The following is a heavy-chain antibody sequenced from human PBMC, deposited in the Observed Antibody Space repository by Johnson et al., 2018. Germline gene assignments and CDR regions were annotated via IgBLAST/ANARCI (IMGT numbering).Heavy chain of an antibody. CDR1: GFTFSTYW. CDR3: ARDLGYPHGRDV. D-gene: IGHD5-18*01. Sequence: VQLVESGGGLVQPGGSLRLSCAASGFTFSTYWMAWVRQGPGTGLEWVANIKVDGSEKFYADSVKGRFTISRDNAQKSLYLKMNSRRVEETAVYYRARDLGYPHGRDVWGQGTTVTVSS. CDR2: IKVDGSEK. J-gene: IGHJ6*02. V-gene: IGHV3-7*01.